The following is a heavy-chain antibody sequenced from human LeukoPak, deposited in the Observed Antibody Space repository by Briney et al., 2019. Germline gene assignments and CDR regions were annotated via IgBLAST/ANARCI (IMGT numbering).Heavy chain of an antibody. D-gene: IGHD1-26*01. Sequence: PSETLSLTCAVYGGSFSGYYWSWIRQPPGKGLEWIGEINHSGSTNYNPSLESRVTISVDTSKNQFSLKLSSVTAADTAVYYCAREAIVEYYFDYWGQGTLVTVSS. V-gene: IGHV4-34*01. CDR2: INHSGST. CDR3: AREAIVEYYFDY. CDR1: GGSFSGYY. J-gene: IGHJ4*02.